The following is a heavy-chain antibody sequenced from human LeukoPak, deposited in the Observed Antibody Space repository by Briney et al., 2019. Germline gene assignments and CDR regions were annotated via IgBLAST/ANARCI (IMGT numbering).Heavy chain of an antibody. CDR3: ARGHYYGSGSYYNVRSSNWFDP. CDR2: INRSGRT. Sequence: TSETLSLTCAVYGGSFSGYYWSWIRQPPGKGLEWIGEINRSGRTNYNPSLKSRVTISVDTSKNQFSLKLSSVTAADTAVYYCARGHYYGSGSYYNVRSSNWFDPWGQGTLVTVSS. V-gene: IGHV4-34*01. J-gene: IGHJ5*02. D-gene: IGHD3-10*01. CDR1: GGSFSGYY.